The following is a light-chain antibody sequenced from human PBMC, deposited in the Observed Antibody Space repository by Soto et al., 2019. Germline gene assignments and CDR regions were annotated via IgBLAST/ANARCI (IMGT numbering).Light chain of an antibody. V-gene: IGKV3-20*01. CDR1: QSVSSSY. CDR2: GAS. CDR3: QQYGSSPLT. Sequence: EIELTQSPGTLSLSPGERATLSCRASQSVSSSYLAWYQQKPGHAPRLLIYGASSRATGIPDRFSGSGSGTDFTLTISRLEPEDFAVYYCQQYGSSPLTFGGGTKVEIK. J-gene: IGKJ4*01.